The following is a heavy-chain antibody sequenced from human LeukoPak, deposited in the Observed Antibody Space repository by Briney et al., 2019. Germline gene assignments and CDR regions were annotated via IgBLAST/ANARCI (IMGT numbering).Heavy chain of an antibody. CDR1: GFTFSSYA. V-gene: IGHV3-23*01. CDR2: ISGSGGST. D-gene: IGHD2-2*01. CDR3: AKDVYCSSTSCSGWFDP. J-gene: IGHJ5*02. Sequence: PGGSLRLSCAASGFTFSSYAMSSVRQAPGKGLEWVSAISGSGGSTYYADSVKGRFTISRDNSKNTLYLQMNSLRAEDTAVYYCAKDVYCSSTSCSGWFDPWGQGTLVTVSS.